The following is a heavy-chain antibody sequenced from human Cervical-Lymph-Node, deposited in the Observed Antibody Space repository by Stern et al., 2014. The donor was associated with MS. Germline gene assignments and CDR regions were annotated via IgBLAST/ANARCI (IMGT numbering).Heavy chain of an antibody. Sequence: QMQLVQSGPGLVKPSQTLSLSCTVSGGSISGRAYYWNWIRQPAGKGLEWIGHVYSTGSTNYNPSLKSRVSISFDASKTQFSLKLSSVTAADTAVYYCAREDWNDDLDTFDIWGQGTMVTVSS. J-gene: IGHJ3*02. CDR1: GGSISGRAYY. D-gene: IGHD1-1*01. CDR2: VYSTGST. CDR3: AREDWNDDLDTFDI. V-gene: IGHV4-61*02.